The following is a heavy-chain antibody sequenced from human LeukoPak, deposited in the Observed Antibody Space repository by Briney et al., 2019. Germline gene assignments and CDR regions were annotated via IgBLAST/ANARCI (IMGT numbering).Heavy chain of an antibody. CDR3: AKEGRSLQTY. Sequence: GGSLRLSCAASGFMFSSNWMSWVRLAPGKGLEWVANIKEDGTETYYVDSVKGRFTISRDNAKNSLYLQMNSPRVEDTAVYYCAKEGRSLQTYWGQGTLVTVSS. V-gene: IGHV3-7*03. D-gene: IGHD5-24*01. CDR1: GFMFSSNW. CDR2: IKEDGTET. J-gene: IGHJ4*02.